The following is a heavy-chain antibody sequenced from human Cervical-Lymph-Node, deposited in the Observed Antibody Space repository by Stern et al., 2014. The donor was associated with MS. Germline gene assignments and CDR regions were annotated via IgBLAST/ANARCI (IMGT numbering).Heavy chain of an antibody. CDR3: VSDGSGWRN. J-gene: IGHJ4*02. Sequence: VQLVESGGGLVQPGGSLKLSCAASGITFSGTSMHWVRQAPGKGLEWICRIRSRANGQTTVYTASVKGRFTISRDDSKNTAYLQMNSLKTEDTAVYYCVSDGSGWRNWGQGTLVTVSS. CDR1: GITFSGTS. CDR2: IRSRANGQTT. V-gene: IGHV3-73*01. D-gene: IGHD3-10*01.